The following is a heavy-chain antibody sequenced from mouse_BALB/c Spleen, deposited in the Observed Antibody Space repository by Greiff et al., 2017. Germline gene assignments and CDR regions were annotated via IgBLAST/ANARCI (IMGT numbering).Heavy chain of an antibody. V-gene: IGHV3-2*02. J-gene: IGHJ3*01. CDR3: AREGGLRRGFAY. CDR1: GYSITSDYA. CDR2: ISYSGST. D-gene: IGHD1-1*01. Sequence: EVKLMESGPGLVKPSQSLSLTCTVTGYSITSDYAWNWIRQFPGNKLEWMGYISYSGSTSYNPSLKSRISITRDTSKNQFFLQLNSVTTEDTATYYCAREGGLRRGFAYWGQGTLVTVSA.